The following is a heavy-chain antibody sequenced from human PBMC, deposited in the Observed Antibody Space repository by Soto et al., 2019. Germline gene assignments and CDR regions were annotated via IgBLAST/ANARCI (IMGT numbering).Heavy chain of an antibody. CDR2: INAGNGNT. Sequence: QVQLVPSGAEAKKPGASVTVSCKASGYTFTSSAMHWVRPAPGQRLEWMGWINAGNGNTKYSQKFQGRVTITRDTSASTAYMELSSLRSEDTAVYYCARDGRRGYSYGHDGMDVWGQGTTGTGSS. V-gene: IGHV1-3*01. J-gene: IGHJ6*02. D-gene: IGHD5-18*01. CDR3: ARDGRRGYSYGHDGMDV. CDR1: GYTFTSSA.